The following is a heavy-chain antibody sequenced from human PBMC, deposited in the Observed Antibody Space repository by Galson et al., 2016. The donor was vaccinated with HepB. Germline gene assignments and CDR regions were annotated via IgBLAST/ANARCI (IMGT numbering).Heavy chain of an antibody. CDR2: IWSDATNK. V-gene: IGHV3-33*01. CDR1: GFTFSRYA. Sequence: SLRLSCAASGFTFSRYAIHWVRQAPGKGLEWVAVIWSDATNKYYADSVKGRFTISRDNAKNSLYLQMNSLRAEDTAVYYCAREPVRLDDLLTGPPKNPDYWGQGTLVTVSA. D-gene: IGHD3-9*01. J-gene: IGHJ4*01. CDR3: AREPVRLDDLLTGPPKNPDY.